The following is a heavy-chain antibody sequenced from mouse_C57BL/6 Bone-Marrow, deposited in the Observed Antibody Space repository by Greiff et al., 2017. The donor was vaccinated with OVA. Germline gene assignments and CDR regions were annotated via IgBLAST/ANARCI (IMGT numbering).Heavy chain of an antibody. Sequence: QVQLQQPGAELVRPGSSVKLSCKASGYTFTSYWMDWVKQRPGQGLEWIGNIYPSDSETHYNQKFKDKATLTVDKSSSTAYMQLSSLTSEDSAVYYWAREGDGSSLTWVAYWGQGTLVTVSA. J-gene: IGHJ3*01. CDR2: IYPSDSET. D-gene: IGHD1-1*01. V-gene: IGHV1-61*01. CDR3: AREGDGSSLTWVAY. CDR1: GYTFTSYW.